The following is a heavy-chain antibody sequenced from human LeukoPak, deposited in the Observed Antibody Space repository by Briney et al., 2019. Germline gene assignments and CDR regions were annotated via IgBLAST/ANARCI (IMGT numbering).Heavy chain of an antibody. J-gene: IGHJ3*02. Sequence: SETLSLTCAVSGDSISSHYWSWIRQPPGKGLELIGYISYSGSTNYNPSLKGRASISVDTSKNQFSLRLSSVTAADTAMYYCANLPVAGINEGGGAFHIWGQGTMVTVSS. CDR2: ISYSGST. CDR1: GDSISSHY. D-gene: IGHD6-19*01. CDR3: ANLPVAGINEGGGAFHI. V-gene: IGHV4-59*11.